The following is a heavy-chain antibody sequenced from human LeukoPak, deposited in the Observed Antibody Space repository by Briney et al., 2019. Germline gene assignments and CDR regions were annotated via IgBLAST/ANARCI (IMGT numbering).Heavy chain of an antibody. J-gene: IGHJ4*02. Sequence: GGSLRLSCPTSGFTFSNHAMHWVRQPTGKGLEWVSAIGTAGDTFYPGSVKGRFTISRENAKNSLSLQMNSLRAEDTAVYYCVRQQTPHGNFDYWGQGTLVTVSS. D-gene: IGHD1-26*01. CDR3: VRQQTPHGNFDY. CDR1: GFTFSNHA. V-gene: IGHV3-13*01. CDR2: IGTAGDT.